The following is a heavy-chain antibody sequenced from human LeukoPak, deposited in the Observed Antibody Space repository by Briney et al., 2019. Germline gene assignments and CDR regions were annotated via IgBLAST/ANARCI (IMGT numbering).Heavy chain of an antibody. CDR1: GYSFTSYW. V-gene: IGHV5-51*01. J-gene: IGHJ5*02. Sequence: EESLKISCKGSGYSFTSYWIGWVRQMPGKGLEWMGIIYPGDSDTRYSPSFQGQVTISADKSISTAYLQWGSLKASDTAMYYCARVRYYYDSSGYPNWFDPWGQGTLVTVSS. CDR2: IYPGDSDT. CDR3: ARVRYYYDSSGYPNWFDP. D-gene: IGHD3-22*01.